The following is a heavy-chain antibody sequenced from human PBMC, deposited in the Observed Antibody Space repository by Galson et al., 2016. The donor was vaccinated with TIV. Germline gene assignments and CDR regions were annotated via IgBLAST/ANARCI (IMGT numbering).Heavy chain of an antibody. CDR1: GFTFSTYW. Sequence: SLRLSCAASGFTFSTYWMNWVRQAPGKGLEWISYITSGWGPTYYAESVKGRLSISRDNTKNSLYLQMNSLRPEDTAVYYCVREAVMSFGVDVFDVWGQGTVVTVSS. CDR3: VREAVMSFGVDVFDV. CDR2: ITSGWGPT. V-gene: IGHV3-48*04. D-gene: IGHD3/OR15-3a*01. J-gene: IGHJ3*01.